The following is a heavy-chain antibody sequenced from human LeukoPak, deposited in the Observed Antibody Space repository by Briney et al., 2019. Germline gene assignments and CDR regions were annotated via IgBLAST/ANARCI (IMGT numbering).Heavy chain of an antibody. V-gene: IGHV3-7*01. CDR3: ARVAKKYDDDNSGYRDSDY. CDR1: GFTFSSYW. D-gene: IGHD3-22*01. CDR2: IKQDGSET. J-gene: IGHJ4*02. Sequence: GSLRLSCAASGFTFSSYWMTWVRQAPGKGLEWVANIKQDGSETYYVDSVKGRLTISRDNAKNSLYLQMSSLRAEDTAVYYCARVAKKYDDDNSGYRDSDYWGQGTLVTVSS.